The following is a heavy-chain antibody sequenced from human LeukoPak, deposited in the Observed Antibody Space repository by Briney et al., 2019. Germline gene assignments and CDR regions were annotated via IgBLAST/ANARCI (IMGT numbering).Heavy chain of an antibody. CDR1: GFTFSTFA. D-gene: IGHD4-17*01. J-gene: IGHJ3*01. CDR2: IGGSGSNS. CDR3: GRDPNGDYVGAFEF. Sequence: PGGSLRLSCVASGFTFSTFAMTWVRQAPGKGLEWVSSIGGSGSNSKYADSVRGRFTTSRDNSKNTLYLQMNRLTAEDTAVYYCGRDPNGDYVGAFEFWGQGTLVSVS. V-gene: IGHV3-23*01.